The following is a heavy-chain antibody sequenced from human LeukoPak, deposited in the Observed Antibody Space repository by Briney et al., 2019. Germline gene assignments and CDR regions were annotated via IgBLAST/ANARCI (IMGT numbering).Heavy chain of an antibody. CDR1: GGSISSSSYY. CDR2: IYYSGST. D-gene: IGHD2-21*01. J-gene: IGHJ4*02. Sequence: SETLSLTCTVSGGSISSSSYYWGWIRQPPGKGLEWIGSIYYSGSTYYNPSLKSRVTISVDTSKNQFSLKLSSVTAADTAVYYCARLGVGLIRRDYWGQGTLVTVSS. V-gene: IGHV4-39*01. CDR3: ARLGVGLIRRDY.